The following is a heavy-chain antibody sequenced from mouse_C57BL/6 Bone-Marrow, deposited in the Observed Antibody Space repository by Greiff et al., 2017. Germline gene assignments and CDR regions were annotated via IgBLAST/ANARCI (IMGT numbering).Heavy chain of an antibody. J-gene: IGHJ2*01. CDR3: ASSMITTAGDYFDY. D-gene: IGHD2-4*01. CDR1: GFSLTSYG. Sequence: VKLMESGPGLVQPSQSLSITCTVSGFSLTSYGVHWVRQSPGKGLEWLGVIWSGGSTDSNAAFISRLSISKDNSKSQVFFKMNSLQADDTAIYYCASSMITTAGDYFDYWGQGTTLTVSS. CDR2: IWSGGST. V-gene: IGHV2-2*01.